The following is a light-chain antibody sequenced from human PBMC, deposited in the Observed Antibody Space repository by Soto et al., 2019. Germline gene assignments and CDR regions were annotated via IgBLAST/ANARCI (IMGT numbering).Light chain of an antibody. Sequence: DIQMTQSPVSLSASIGDRVTISCRASQTITTYLSWYRHKPGKAPELLMYAASTLQSGVPSRFSGSGSGTDFTLTISSLQPEDFATYYCQQSYTTPITFGQGTRLEIK. CDR3: QQSYTTPIT. CDR1: QTITTY. CDR2: AAS. V-gene: IGKV1-39*01. J-gene: IGKJ5*01.